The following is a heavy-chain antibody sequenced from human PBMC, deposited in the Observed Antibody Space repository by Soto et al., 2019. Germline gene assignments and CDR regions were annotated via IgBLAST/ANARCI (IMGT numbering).Heavy chain of an antibody. V-gene: IGHV1-46*01. Sequence: ASVKVSCKASGYTFTSYYMHWVRQAPGQGLEWMGIINPSGGSTSYAQKFQGRVTMTRDTSTSTVYMELSSLRSEDTAVYYCAREQWLRDPVGAYYYYGMDVWGQGTTVTVSS. CDR1: GYTFTSYY. D-gene: IGHD5-12*01. CDR2: INPSGGST. J-gene: IGHJ6*02. CDR3: AREQWLRDPVGAYYYYGMDV.